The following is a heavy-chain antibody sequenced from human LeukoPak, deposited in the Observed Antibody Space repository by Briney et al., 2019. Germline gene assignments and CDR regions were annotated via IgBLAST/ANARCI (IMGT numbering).Heavy chain of an antibody. V-gene: IGHV4-59*01. Sequence: KPSETLSLTCTVSGGSISSYYWNWIRQPPGKRLEWIGYIYYSGSTNYNPSLKSRVTISVDTSKNQFSLKLSSVTAADTAVYYCARDKGGKRGAFDIWGQGTMVTVSS. CDR1: GGSISSYY. D-gene: IGHD3-16*01. CDR3: ARDKGGKRGAFDI. J-gene: IGHJ3*02. CDR2: IYYSGST.